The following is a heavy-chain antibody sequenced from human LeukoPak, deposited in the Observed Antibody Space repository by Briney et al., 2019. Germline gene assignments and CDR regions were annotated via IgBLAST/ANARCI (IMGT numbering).Heavy chain of an antibody. CDR3: ARMWIQLWPFDY. D-gene: IGHD5-18*01. CDR1: GFIFSNYW. V-gene: IGHV3-7*03. J-gene: IGHJ4*02. Sequence: GGSLRLSCAASGFIFSNYWMSWVRQAPGKGLEWVANINQDGSEKYYVDSLKGRFTISRDNAKNSLYLQMNSLRAEDTAVYYCARMWIQLWPFDYWGQGTWSPSPQ. CDR2: INQDGSEK.